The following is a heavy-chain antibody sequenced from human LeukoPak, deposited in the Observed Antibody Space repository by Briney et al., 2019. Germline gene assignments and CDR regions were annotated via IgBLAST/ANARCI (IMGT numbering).Heavy chain of an antibody. Sequence: GGSLRLSCAASGFTFSSYAMSWVRQAPGKGLEWVSAISGSGGSTYYADSVKGRFTISGDNSKNTLYLQMNSLRAEDTAVYYCARRDLAAAGFFDYWGQGTLVTVSS. CDR1: GFTFSSYA. J-gene: IGHJ4*02. CDR3: ARRDLAAAGFFDY. D-gene: IGHD6-13*01. CDR2: ISGSGGST. V-gene: IGHV3-23*01.